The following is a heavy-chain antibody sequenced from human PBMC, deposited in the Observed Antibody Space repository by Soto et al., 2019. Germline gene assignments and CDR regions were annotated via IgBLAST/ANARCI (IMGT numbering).Heavy chain of an antibody. CDR2: TTDDGGRT. V-gene: IGHV3-23*01. J-gene: IGHJ4*02. Sequence: GGSLRLSCTASGFSFSSYAMTWVRQAPGKGLEWVSSTTDDGGRTFYADSVKGRFTISRDNSNNRLYLQMNSLRAEDTALYYCAKGGGFGTGAYYNVAYWGQGTLVTVSS. CDR1: GFSFSSYA. D-gene: IGHD3-10*01. CDR3: AKGGGFGTGAYYNVAY.